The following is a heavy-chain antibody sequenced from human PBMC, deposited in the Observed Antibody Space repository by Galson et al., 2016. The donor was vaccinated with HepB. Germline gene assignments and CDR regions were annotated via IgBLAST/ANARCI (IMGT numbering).Heavy chain of an antibody. CDR2: ISSSGNTI. D-gene: IGHD2-8*02. CDR3: ALVSRFRLWVY. Sequence: SLRLSCAASGFSFSTYGMHWVRQAPGKGLEWVSYISSSGNTIYYADSVKGRSTISRDNAKNSLYLQMNSLRAEDTAVYYCALVSRFRLWVYWGQGTLVTVSS. V-gene: IGHV3-48*03. CDR1: GFSFSTYG. J-gene: IGHJ4*02.